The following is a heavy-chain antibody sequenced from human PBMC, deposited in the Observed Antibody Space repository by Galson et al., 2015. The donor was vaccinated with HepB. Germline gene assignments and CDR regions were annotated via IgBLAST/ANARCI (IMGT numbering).Heavy chain of an antibody. J-gene: IGHJ5*02. V-gene: IGHV4-39*01. CDR1: GVSIISRTYY. Sequence: SETLSLTCTVSGVSIISRTYYWGWIRLPPGKGQEWIGSIYSSGSTYYNPSLKSRVTIALDTSMNKFSLKLNSVTAADTAVYYCARCMSNWFDPWGQGTLVTVSS. CDR2: IYSSGST. CDR3: ARCMSNWFDP.